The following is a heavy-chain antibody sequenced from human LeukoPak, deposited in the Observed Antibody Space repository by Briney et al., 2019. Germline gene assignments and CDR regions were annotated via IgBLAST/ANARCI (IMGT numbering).Heavy chain of an antibody. CDR2: IIPILGIA. Sequence: SVKVSCKASGGTFSSYAISWVRQAPGQGLEWMGRIIPILGIANYAQKFQGRVTITADKSTSTAYMELSSLRSEDMAVYYCARSLDYYDSSGAHDYWGQGTLVTVSS. D-gene: IGHD3-22*01. CDR3: ARSLDYYDSSGAHDY. J-gene: IGHJ4*02. CDR1: GGTFSSYA. V-gene: IGHV1-69*04.